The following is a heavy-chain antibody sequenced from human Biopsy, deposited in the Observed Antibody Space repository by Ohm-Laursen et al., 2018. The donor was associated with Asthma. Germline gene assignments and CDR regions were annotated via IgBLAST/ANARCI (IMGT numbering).Heavy chain of an antibody. CDR2: VHWTGST. V-gene: IGHV4-59*01. J-gene: IGHJ4*02. CDR1: GGSISSFY. D-gene: IGHD6-19*01. CDR3: VRAVRNEQWLAPFDY. Sequence: SETLSLACSVYGGSISSFYWSWIRQSPEKRLEWMGDVHWTGSTNYNPSLKSRITMSVDTSKNRMFLELTSVTAADTAIYYCVRAVRNEQWLAPFDYWGQGKPVTVSS.